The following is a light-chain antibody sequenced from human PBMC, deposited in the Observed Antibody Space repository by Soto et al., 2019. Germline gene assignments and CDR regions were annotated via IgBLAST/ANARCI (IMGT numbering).Light chain of an antibody. Sequence: QSVLTQPPSVSGAPWQRVTISCTGSSSNIGAGYDVHWYQQLPGTAPKLLMYGNNIRPSGVPDRFSDSKSGTSASLAITGLQAEDEAAYFCQSYDSSLRGLVFGGGTQLTVL. J-gene: IGLJ2*01. CDR2: GNN. CDR1: SSNIGAGYD. V-gene: IGLV1-40*01. CDR3: QSYDSSLRGLV.